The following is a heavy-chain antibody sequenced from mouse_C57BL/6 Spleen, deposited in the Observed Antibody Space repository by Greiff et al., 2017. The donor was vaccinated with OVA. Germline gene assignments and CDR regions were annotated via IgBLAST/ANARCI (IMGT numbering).Heavy chain of an antibody. V-gene: IGHV1-26*01. D-gene: IGHD2-3*01. CDR3: ARKGDGYGGYIDV. CDR2: INPNNGGT. CDR1: GYTFTDYY. J-gene: IGHJ1*03. Sequence: EVQLQQSGPELVKPGASVKISCKASGYTFTDYYMNWVKQSHGKSLEWIGDINPNNGGTSYNQKLKGKATLTVDKTSSTVYIELLMLASEDSAVYYSARKGDGYGGYIDVWGTGTTVTVSS.